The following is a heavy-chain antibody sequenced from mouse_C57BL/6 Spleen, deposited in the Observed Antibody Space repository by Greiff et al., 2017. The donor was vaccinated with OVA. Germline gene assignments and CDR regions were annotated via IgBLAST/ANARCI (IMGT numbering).Heavy chain of an antibody. V-gene: IGHV14-4*01. CDR1: GFNIKDDY. CDR3: TSYYYGSSSWFAY. J-gene: IGHJ3*01. CDR2: IDPENGDT. Sequence: DVQLQESGAELVRPGASVKLSCTASGFNIKDDYMHWVKQRPEQGLEWIGWIDPENGDTEYASKFQGKATITADTSSNTAYLQLSSLTSEDTAVYYCTSYYYGSSSWFAYWGQGTLVTVSA. D-gene: IGHD1-1*01.